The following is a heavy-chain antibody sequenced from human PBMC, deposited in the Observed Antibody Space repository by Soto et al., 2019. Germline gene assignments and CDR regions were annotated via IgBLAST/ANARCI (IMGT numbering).Heavy chain of an antibody. J-gene: IGHJ4*02. CDR1: GYSISSSNW. V-gene: IGHV4-28*01. CDR3: ARREIQGPIDY. Sequence: QVQLQESGPGLVKPSDTLSLTCAVSGYSISSSNWWGWIRQPPGKGLEWIGYIYYSGTTYYNPSLTRRCTMSVDTSKNQFSLKLTSVTAVDTAVYYCARREIQGPIDYWGQGTLVTVSS. CDR2: IYYSGTT. D-gene: IGHD1-26*01.